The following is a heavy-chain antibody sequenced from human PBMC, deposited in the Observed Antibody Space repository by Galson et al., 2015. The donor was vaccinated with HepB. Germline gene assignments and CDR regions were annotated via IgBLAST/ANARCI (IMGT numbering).Heavy chain of an antibody. J-gene: IGHJ6*03. CDR3: ARATTGHYDFWRTGAIYYYYYMDV. V-gene: IGHV3-33*01. Sequence: SLRLSCAASGFTFSSYGMHWVRQAPGKGLEWVAVIWYDGSNKYYADSVKGRFTISRDNSKNTLYLQMNSLRAEDTAVYYCARATTGHYDFWRTGAIYYYYYMDVWGKGTTVTVSS. CDR2: IWYDGSNK. D-gene: IGHD3-3*01. CDR1: GFTFSSYG.